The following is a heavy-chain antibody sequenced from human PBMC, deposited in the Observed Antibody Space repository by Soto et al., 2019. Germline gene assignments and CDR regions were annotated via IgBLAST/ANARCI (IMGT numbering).Heavy chain of an antibody. CDR3: ARERVPAANRGYYYGMDV. J-gene: IGHJ6*02. Sequence: GGSLRLSCAASGFTFSSYSMNWVRQAPGKGLEWVSYISSSSSTIYYADSVKGRFTISRDNAKNSLYLQMNSLRDEDTAVYYCARERVPAANRGYYYGMDVWGQGTTVTVSS. V-gene: IGHV3-48*02. CDR2: ISSSSSTI. CDR1: GFTFSSYS. D-gene: IGHD2-2*01.